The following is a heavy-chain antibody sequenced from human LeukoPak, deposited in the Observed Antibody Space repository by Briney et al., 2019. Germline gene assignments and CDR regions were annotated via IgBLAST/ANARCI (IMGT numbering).Heavy chain of an antibody. J-gene: IGHJ4*02. Sequence: PSETLSLTCTVSGGSISNSSYYWGWIRQPPGKGLEWIGSIYYSGSTYYNPSLKSRVTISVDTSKNQFSLKLSSVTAADTAVYYCARAICDGYNSCPNWGQGTLVTVSS. CDR1: GGSISNSSYY. V-gene: IGHV4-39*07. CDR3: ARAICDGYNSCPN. D-gene: IGHD5-24*01. CDR2: IYYSGST.